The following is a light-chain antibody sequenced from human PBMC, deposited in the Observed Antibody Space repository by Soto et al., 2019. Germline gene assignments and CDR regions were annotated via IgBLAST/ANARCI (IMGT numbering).Light chain of an antibody. CDR1: QTISTS. CDR3: QQSYTVPVT. V-gene: IGKV1-39*01. Sequence: DIQMTQSPSSLSASVGDRVTITCRASQTISTSLYWYQQKPGKAPKLLIYAASSLKSGVPSRFSGSGSGTDFTLTISSLQPEDFASYYCQQSYTVPVTFGQGTRVEV. J-gene: IGKJ1*01. CDR2: AAS.